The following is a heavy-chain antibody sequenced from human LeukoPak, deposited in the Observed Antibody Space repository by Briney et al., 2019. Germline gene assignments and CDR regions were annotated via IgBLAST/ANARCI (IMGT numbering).Heavy chain of an antibody. CDR3: ARGGYCSSTSCYRRTYWFDP. J-gene: IGHJ5*02. V-gene: IGHV4-34*01. CDR2: INHSGST. Sequence: SETLSLTCAVYGGSFSGYYWSWIRQPPGKGLEWIGEINHSGSTNYNPSLKSRVTISVDTSKNQFSLKLSSVTAADTAVYYCARGGYCSSTSCYRRTYWFDPWGQGTLVTVSS. CDR1: GGSFSGYY. D-gene: IGHD2-2*01.